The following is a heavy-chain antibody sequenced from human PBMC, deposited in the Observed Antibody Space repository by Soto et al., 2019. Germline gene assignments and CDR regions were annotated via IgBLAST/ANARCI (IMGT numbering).Heavy chain of an antibody. D-gene: IGHD3-9*01. V-gene: IGHV1-69*12. CDR2: IIPIFETA. CDR1: GGTFSSFA. Sequence: QVQLVQSGAEVKKPGSSVKVSCKASGGTFSSFAITWVRQAPGQGLEWMGGIIPIFETAIYAQSFQGRVTIIADESTNTAYMELSSLRSEDTAVYYCARAGTDYDLSTAYSIWGQGTLVTVSS. CDR3: ARAGTDYDLSTAYSI. J-gene: IGHJ3*02.